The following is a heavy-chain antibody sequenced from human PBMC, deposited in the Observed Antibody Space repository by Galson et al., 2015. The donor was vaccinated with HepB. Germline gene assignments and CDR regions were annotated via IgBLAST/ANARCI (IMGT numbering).Heavy chain of an antibody. CDR1: GFTVSSNY. Sequence: SLRLSCAASGFTVSSNYMSWVRQAPGKGLEWVSVIYSGGSTYYADSVKGRFTISRDNSKNTLYLQMNSLRAEDTAVYYCARVRAGYYDSSGYYPDYWGQGTLVTVSS. D-gene: IGHD3-22*01. J-gene: IGHJ4*02. CDR3: ARVRAGYYDSSGYYPDY. CDR2: IYSGGST. V-gene: IGHV3-66*01.